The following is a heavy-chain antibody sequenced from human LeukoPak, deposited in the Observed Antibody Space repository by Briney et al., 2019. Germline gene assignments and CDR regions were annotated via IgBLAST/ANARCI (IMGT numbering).Heavy chain of an antibody. J-gene: IGHJ4*02. V-gene: IGHV3-64D*06. CDR2: ISSNGGST. Sequence: GGSLRLSCSASGFTLSSYAMHWVRQAPGKGLEYVAAISSNGGSTYYADSVKGRFTISRDNSKNTLYLQMSSLRAEDTAVYYCVKDCSYYYGSGSPLDYWGQATLVTVSS. CDR3: VKDCSYYYGSGSPLDY. D-gene: IGHD3-10*01. CDR1: GFTLSSYA.